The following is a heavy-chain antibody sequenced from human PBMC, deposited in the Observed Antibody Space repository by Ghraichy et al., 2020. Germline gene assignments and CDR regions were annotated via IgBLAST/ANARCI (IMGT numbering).Heavy chain of an antibody. J-gene: IGHJ4*02. Sequence: GGSLRLSCAASGFTFSSYAMSWVRQAPGKGLEWVSAISGSGGSTYYADSMKGRFTISRDNSKNTLYLQMNSLRAEDTAVYYCAKRRVGATKAPDYWGQGTLVTVSS. CDR1: GFTFSSYA. D-gene: IGHD1-26*01. V-gene: IGHV3-23*01. CDR2: ISGSGGST. CDR3: AKRRVGATKAPDY.